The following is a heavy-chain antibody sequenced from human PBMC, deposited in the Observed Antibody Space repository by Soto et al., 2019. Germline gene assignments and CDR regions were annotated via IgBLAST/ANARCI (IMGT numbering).Heavy chain of an antibody. CDR3: ARKGGNDDSSGQGLDP. V-gene: IGHV4-34*01. CDR1: SGSFSGYY. CDR2: INHSGST. D-gene: IGHD3-22*01. Sequence: SETLSLTCAVYSGSFSGYYWSWIRQPPGKGLEWIGEINHSGSTNYNPSLKSRVTISVDTSKNQFSLKLSSVTAADTAVYYCARKGGNDDSSGQGLDPWGQGTLVTVSS. J-gene: IGHJ5*02.